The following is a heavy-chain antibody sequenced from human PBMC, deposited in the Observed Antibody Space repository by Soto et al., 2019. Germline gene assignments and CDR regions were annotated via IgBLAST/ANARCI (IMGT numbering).Heavy chain of an antibody. CDR3: VQGGYGARDAFDI. CDR1: GFTFSSYG. D-gene: IGHD4-17*01. V-gene: IGHV3-33*01. CDR2: IWYDGSNK. Sequence: GGSLRLSCAASGFTFSSYGMHWVRQAPGKGLEWVAVIWYDGSNKYYADSVKGRFTISRDNSKNTLYLQMNSLRAEDTAVYYCVQGGYGARDAFDIWGQGTMVTVSS. J-gene: IGHJ3*02.